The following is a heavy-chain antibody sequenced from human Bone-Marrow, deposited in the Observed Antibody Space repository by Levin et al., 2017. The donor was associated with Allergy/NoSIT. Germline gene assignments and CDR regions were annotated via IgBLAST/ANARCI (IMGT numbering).Heavy chain of an antibody. J-gene: IGHJ3*02. V-gene: IGHV1-2*02. Sequence: ASVKVSCKASGYTFTDYYMNWVRQAPGQGLEWMGWINPNSGGTNYAQKFQGRVTMTRDTSISTDYMELTRLRAADTAVYYCARDPDYYDRAFDIWGQGTMVTVSS. CDR1: GYTFTDYY. CDR2: INPNSGGT. D-gene: IGHD3-22*01. CDR3: ARDPDYYDRAFDI.